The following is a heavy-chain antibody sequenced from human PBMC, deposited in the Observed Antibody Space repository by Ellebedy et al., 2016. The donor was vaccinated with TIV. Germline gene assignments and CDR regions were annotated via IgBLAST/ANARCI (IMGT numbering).Heavy chain of an antibody. CDR3: ASLEDTRMSYGMDV. V-gene: IGHV3-66*01. CDR1: GLSISGHF. J-gene: IGHJ6*02. D-gene: IGHD5-18*01. CDR2: IYRGGST. Sequence: GGSLRLSCAASGLSISGHFMSWFRQAPGKGLEWVSVIYRGGSTYYTDSVRGRFTISRDNSNNTLYLQMNNLRAEDTGVYYCASLEDTRMSYGMDVWGHGTTVTVSS.